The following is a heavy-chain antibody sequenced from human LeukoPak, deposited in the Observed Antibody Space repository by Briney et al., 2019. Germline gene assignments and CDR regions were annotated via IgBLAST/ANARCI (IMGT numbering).Heavy chain of an antibody. Sequence: GGSLRLSCAASGFTFDDYGMSWVRQAPGKGLEWVSSVSGSGSSTYYADSVKGRFTISRDNSKNTLYLQMNSLRAEDTAVYYCAKDQRGYGRIIDYWGQGTLVTISS. D-gene: IGHD3-10*01. CDR2: VSGSGSST. CDR1: GFTFDDYG. CDR3: AKDQRGYGRIIDY. J-gene: IGHJ4*02. V-gene: IGHV3-23*01.